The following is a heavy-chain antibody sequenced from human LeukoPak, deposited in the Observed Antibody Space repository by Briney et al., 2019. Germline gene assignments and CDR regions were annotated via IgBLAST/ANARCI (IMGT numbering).Heavy chain of an antibody. V-gene: IGHV3-7*01. CDR1: GFTFSNYW. Sequence: GGSLRLSCAASGFTFSNYWMTWVRQAPGIGLEWVANIKQDGSEKYYVDSVRGRFTISRDNAKNSLYLQMNSLRAEDTAVYYCARERSSGWYFDYWGQGTLVTVSS. CDR2: IKQDGSEK. J-gene: IGHJ4*02. D-gene: IGHD6-19*01. CDR3: ARERSSGWYFDY.